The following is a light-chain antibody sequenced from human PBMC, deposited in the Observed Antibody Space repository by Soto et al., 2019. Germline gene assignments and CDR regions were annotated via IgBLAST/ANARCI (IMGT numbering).Light chain of an antibody. CDR3: QQYSSSPLT. J-gene: IGKJ1*01. Sequence: EIVLTQSPATLSLSPGETATLSCRASQSVRSHLAWFQQKPGQAPRLLMYGVSTRATGMPARFSGSGSGTEFTLIISSLQSEDIADYYCQQYSSSPLTFGQGTKVDI. V-gene: IGKV3D-15*01. CDR1: QSVRSH. CDR2: GVS.